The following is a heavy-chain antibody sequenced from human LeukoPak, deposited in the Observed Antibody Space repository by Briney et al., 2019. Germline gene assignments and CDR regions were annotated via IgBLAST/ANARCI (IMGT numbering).Heavy chain of an antibody. CDR2: ISGDSSHI. J-gene: IGHJ4*02. V-gene: IGHV3-21*01. Sequence: KTGRSLRLSCAASGFTFSNYTMNWVRQAPGKGLEWVSCISGDSSHIYYTDSVKGRFTISRDNAKNSLYLQMNRLRTEDTAIYYCATNTYSRWQTDYWGQGTLVTVSS. CDR3: ATNTYSRWQTDY. CDR1: GFTFSNYT. D-gene: IGHD4-23*01.